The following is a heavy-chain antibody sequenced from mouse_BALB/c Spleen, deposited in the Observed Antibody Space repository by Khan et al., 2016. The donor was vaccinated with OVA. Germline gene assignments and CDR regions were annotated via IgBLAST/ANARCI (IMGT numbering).Heavy chain of an antibody. D-gene: IGHD3-1*01. Sequence: VQLQQSGPELVKPGASVKMSCKASGYTFSSYDIHWVRQKPGQGLEWIGYINPYNDYTKFNEKFKGKATLTSDKSSSTAYMELSRLTSEDSAVFYCVRGVLGLKTWFAYGGQGTLVTVAA. J-gene: IGHJ3*01. CDR1: GYTFSSYD. CDR3: VRGVLGLKTWFAY. V-gene: IGHV1S136*01. CDR2: INPYNDYT.